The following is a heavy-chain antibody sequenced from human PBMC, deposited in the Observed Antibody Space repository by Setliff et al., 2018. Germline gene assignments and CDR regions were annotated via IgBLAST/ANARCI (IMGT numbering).Heavy chain of an antibody. CDR2: IIPIFGTA. CDR3: AISTIFGVVSPTPDAFDI. Sequence: SVKVSCKASGYTFTDYYIHWVRQAPGQRLEWMGRIIPIFGTANYAQKFQGRVTITADKSTSTAYMELSSLRSEDTAVYYCAISTIFGVVSPTPDAFDIWGQGTMVTVSS. CDR1: GYTFTDYY. V-gene: IGHV1-69*06. J-gene: IGHJ3*02. D-gene: IGHD3-3*01.